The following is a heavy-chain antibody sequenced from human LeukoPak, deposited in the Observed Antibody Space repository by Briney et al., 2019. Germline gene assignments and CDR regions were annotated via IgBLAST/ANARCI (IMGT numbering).Heavy chain of an antibody. V-gene: IGHV1-8*02. CDR3: AREIRALLRLGELSVDAFDI. J-gene: IGHJ3*02. CDR1: GYTFTSYY. D-gene: IGHD3-16*02. CDR2: MNPNSGNT. Sequence: ASVKVSCKASGYTFTSYYMHWVRQATGQGLEWMGWMNPNSGNTGYAQKFQGRVTMTRNTSISTAYMELSSLRSEDTAVYYCAREIRALLRLGELSVDAFDIWGQGTMVTVSS.